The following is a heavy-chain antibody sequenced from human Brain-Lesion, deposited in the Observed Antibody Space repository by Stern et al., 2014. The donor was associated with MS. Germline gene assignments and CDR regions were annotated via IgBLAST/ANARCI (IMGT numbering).Heavy chain of an antibody. J-gene: IGHJ6*02. D-gene: IGHD2-2*01. Sequence: QVQLVQSGPGLVKPSQTLSLSCTVSGGSISSGGYYWSWIRQPAGKGLEWIGRIFNSGSTRYNPPLKGRVPISMDTSKNQFSLRLNSMTAADTAVYYCARGRVVPGFQYYATDVWGQGTTVIVSS. CDR2: IFNSGST. CDR3: ARGRVVPGFQYYATDV. CDR1: GGSISSGGYY. V-gene: IGHV4-61*02.